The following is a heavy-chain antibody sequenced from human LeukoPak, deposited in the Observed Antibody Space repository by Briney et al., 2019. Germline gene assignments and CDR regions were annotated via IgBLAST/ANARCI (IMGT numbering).Heavy chain of an antibody. CDR1: GYTFTGYY. CDR3: ARVFGSSSSDGWYFDY. V-gene: IGHV1-2*02. J-gene: IGHJ4*02. CDR2: INPNSGGT. Sequence: ASVKVSCKASGYTFTGYYMHWVRQAPGQGLEWMGWINPNSGGTNYAQKFQGRVTMTRDTSISTAYMELSRLRSDDTAVYYCARVFGSSSSDGWYFDYWGQGTLVTVSS. D-gene: IGHD6-6*01.